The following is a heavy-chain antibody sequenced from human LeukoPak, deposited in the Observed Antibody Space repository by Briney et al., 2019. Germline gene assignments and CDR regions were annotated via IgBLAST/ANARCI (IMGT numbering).Heavy chain of an antibody. CDR1: GGSISSHY. J-gene: IGHJ3*02. D-gene: IGHD3-16*01. Sequence: PSETLSLTCTVSGGSISSHYWSWIRQPAGKGLEWIGRIYTSGSTNYNPSLKSRVTMSVDTSKNQFSLKLSSVTAADTAVYYCGSNFYDYEAFDIWGQGTMVTVSS. CDR2: IYTSGST. V-gene: IGHV4-4*07. CDR3: GSNFYDYEAFDI.